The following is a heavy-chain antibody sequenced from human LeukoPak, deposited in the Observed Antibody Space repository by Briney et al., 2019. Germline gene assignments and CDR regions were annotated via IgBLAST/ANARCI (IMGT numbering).Heavy chain of an antibody. D-gene: IGHD3-9*01. CDR2: IYYSGST. CDR3: AGDLTGSLRFDP. J-gene: IGHJ5*02. V-gene: IGHV4-30-4*01. CDR1: GGSISSGDYY. Sequence: PSETLSLTCTVSGGSISSGDYYWSWIRQPPGKGLEWIGYIYYSGSTYYNPSLKSRVTISVDTSKNQFSLKLSSVTAADTAVYYCAGDLTGSLRFDPWGQGTLVTASS.